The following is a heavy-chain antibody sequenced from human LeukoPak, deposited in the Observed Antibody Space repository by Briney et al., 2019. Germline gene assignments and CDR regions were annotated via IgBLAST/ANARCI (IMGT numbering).Heavy chain of an antibody. V-gene: IGHV1-18*01. J-gene: IGHJ6*03. CDR2: ISAYNGNT. CDR1: GHTFTSYG. Sequence: GASVKVSCKASGHTFTSYGISWVRQAPGQGLEWMGWISAYNGNTNYAQKLQGRVTMTTDTSTSTAYMELRSLRSDDTAVHYCARVYVGVKAYYYYYMDVWGKGTTVTVSS. D-gene: IGHD3-10*01. CDR3: ARVYVGVKAYYYYYMDV.